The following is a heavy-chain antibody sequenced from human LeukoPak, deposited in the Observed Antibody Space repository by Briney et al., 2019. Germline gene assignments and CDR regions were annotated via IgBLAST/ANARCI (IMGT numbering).Heavy chain of an antibody. J-gene: IGHJ4*02. V-gene: IGHV4-34*01. CDR2: INHSGST. D-gene: IGHD3-16*02. CDR1: GGSFSGYY. Sequence: SETLSLTCAVYGGSFSGYYWSWIRQPPGKGLKWIGEINHSGSTNYNPSLKSRVTISVDTSKNQFSLKLSSVTAADTAVYYCARGRRIRLGELSLRYWGQGTLVTVSS. CDR3: ARGRRIRLGELSLRY.